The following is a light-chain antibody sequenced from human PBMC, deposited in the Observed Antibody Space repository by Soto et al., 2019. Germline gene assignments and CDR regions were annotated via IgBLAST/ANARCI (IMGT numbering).Light chain of an antibody. CDR3: QQLNSYTLT. CDR2: AAS. V-gene: IGKV1-9*01. J-gene: IGKJ4*01. Sequence: DIQITQSPSTLSASVGDRATINRRASQGISSYLAWYQKKPGKDPKLLIYAASTLQSGVPSRFSGSGSGTEFNLTLSSLQTEECATYDGQQLNSYTLTVGGGTKVEIK. CDR1: QGISSY.